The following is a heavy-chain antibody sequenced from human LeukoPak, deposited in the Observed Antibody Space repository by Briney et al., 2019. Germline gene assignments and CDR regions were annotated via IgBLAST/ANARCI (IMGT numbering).Heavy chain of an antibody. D-gene: IGHD2-2*01. CDR1: GFTFRSYS. CDR2: ISSSSSNI. J-gene: IGHJ4*02. V-gene: IGHV3-21*01. CDR3: ARAGIGGSSTSCDY. Sequence: GGSLRLSCAASGFTFRSYSMNWVRQAPGKGLEWVSSISSSSSNIYYADSVKGRFTISRDNAKNLLYLQMNSLRAEDTAVYYCARAGIGGSSTSCDYWGQGTLVTVSS.